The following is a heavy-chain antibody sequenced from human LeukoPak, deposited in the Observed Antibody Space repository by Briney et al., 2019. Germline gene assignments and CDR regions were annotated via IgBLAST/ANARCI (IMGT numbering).Heavy chain of an antibody. Sequence: SQTLSLTCTVSNGSITSGGYYWSWLRRHPGTGLEWIGHIYHTGSTYYNSSLKSRLTMSVDTSKNEFSLRLNSVTVADTAVYYCARGGVVTTTPRFDPWGQGTLVTVSS. V-gene: IGHV4-31*03. J-gene: IGHJ5*02. D-gene: IGHD4-11*01. CDR2: IYHTGST. CDR1: NGSITSGGYY. CDR3: ARGGVVTTTPRFDP.